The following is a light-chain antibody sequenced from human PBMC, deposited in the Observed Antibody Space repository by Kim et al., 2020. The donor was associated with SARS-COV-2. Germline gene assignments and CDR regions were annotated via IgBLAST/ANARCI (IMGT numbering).Light chain of an antibody. J-gene: IGLJ3*02. CDR2: LNSDGSH. V-gene: IGLV4-69*01. CDR3: QTWVTGIWV. Sequence: AAVKRTCTLNSGHSSAAIAWHQQQPEKGPRYLMRLNSDGSHTKGDGIPDRFSGSSSGAERYLTISSLQSEDEADYYCQTWVTGIWVFGGGTQLTVL. CDR1: SGHSSAA.